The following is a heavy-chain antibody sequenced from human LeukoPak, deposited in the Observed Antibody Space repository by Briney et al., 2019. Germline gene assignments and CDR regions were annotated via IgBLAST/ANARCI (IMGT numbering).Heavy chain of an antibody. CDR3: ASQDQRYYYDSSGSFDY. CDR1: GGSISSGDYY. Sequence: PSETLSLTCTVSGGSISSGDYYWSWIRQPPGKGLEWIGYIYYSGSTYYNPSLKSRVTISVDTSKNQFSLKLSSVTAADTAVYYCASQDQRYYYDSSGSFDYWGQGTLVTVSS. J-gene: IGHJ4*02. CDR2: IYYSGST. D-gene: IGHD3-22*01. V-gene: IGHV4-30-4*01.